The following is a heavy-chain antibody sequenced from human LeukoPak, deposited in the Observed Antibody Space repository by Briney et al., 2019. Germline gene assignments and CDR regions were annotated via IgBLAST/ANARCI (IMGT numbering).Heavy chain of an antibody. CDR3: ARLVSVIAVAGL. J-gene: IGHJ4*02. V-gene: IGHV4-39*01. CDR1: GGSISSSSYY. Sequence: SETLSPTCTVSGGSISSSSYYWGWIRQPPGKGLEWIGSIYYSGSTYYNPSLKSRVTISVDTSKNQFSLKLSSVTAADTAVYYCARLVSVIAVAGLWGQGTLVTVSS. CDR2: IYYSGST. D-gene: IGHD6-19*01.